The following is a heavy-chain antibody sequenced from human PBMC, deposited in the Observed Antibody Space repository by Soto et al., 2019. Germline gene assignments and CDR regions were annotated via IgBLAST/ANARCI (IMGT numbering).Heavy chain of an antibody. CDR2: LYSGGTT. V-gene: IGHV4-39*01. J-gene: IGHJ4*02. CDR3: ASGRGYSCGNCFNY. D-gene: IGHD5-18*01. CDR1: GGSISSSSYY. Sequence: SETLSLTCSVSGGSISSSSYYWAWIRQPPGKGLEWIGTLYSGGTTYYNPSLKSRLTMSEDTSQNQFSLRLTSVTAADTAVYYCASGRGYSCGNCFNYWGQGTMVTVYS.